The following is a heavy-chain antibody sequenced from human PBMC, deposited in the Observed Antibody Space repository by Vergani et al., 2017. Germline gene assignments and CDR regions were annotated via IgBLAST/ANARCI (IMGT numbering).Heavy chain of an antibody. CDR2: ISTYNGNT. D-gene: IGHD2-2*01. Sequence: QVQMVQSRAEVKKPGASVKVSCKASGYTFTSYGISWVRQAPGQGLEWMGWISTYNGNTNYAQNLQGRVTMTTETSTSTAYMELRSLRSDDTAVYYCAGDPSYCSSTSCYRDYWGQGTLVTVSS. J-gene: IGHJ4*02. V-gene: IGHV1-18*01. CDR3: AGDPSYCSSTSCYRDY. CDR1: GYTFTSYG.